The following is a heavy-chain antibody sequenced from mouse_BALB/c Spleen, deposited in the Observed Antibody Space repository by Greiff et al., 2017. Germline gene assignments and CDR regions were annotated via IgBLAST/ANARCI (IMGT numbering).Heavy chain of an antibody. J-gene: IGHJ3*01. Sequence: QVQLKQSGPELVKPGASVKISCTASGYAFSSSWMNWVKQRPGQGLEWIGRIYPGDGDTNYNGKFKGKATLTADKSSSTAYMQLSSLTSVDSAVYFCARSSYVWFAYWGQGTLVTVSA. CDR1: GYAFSSSW. D-gene: IGHD1-1*01. V-gene: IGHV1-82*01. CDR2: IYPGDGDT. CDR3: ARSSYVWFAY.